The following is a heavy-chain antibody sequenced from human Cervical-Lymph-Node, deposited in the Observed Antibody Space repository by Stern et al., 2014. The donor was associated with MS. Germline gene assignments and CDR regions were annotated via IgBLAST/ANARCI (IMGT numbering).Heavy chain of an antibody. J-gene: IGHJ4*02. CDR1: GYTFSSYG. V-gene: IGHV1-18*01. Sequence: QVQLVQSGAEAKNPGASVRVSCKASGYTFSSYGITWVRQAPGQGLEWMASISTKDGTTHYAQKFQDRVSVTTDTSATTVYMEMTSLTSDDTAVYFCARGRWTRPILNFWGQGTLVTVSS. CDR3: ARGRWTRPILNF. CDR2: ISTKDGTT. D-gene: IGHD2-15*01.